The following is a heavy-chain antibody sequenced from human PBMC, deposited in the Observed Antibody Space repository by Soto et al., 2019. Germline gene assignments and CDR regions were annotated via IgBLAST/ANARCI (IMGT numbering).Heavy chain of an antibody. CDR3: ARKGQHLLRVRWFDP. V-gene: IGHV4-39*01. J-gene: IGHJ5*02. CDR1: YG. Sequence: YGCRRIIQPTRKGREWIGSILYSGSTYYNPSLKRRVTISVDTSKNQFSLKMSSVTAADTAMYYCARKGQHLLRVRWFDPCEHAILVSV. CDR2: ILYSGST. D-gene: IGHD6-13*01.